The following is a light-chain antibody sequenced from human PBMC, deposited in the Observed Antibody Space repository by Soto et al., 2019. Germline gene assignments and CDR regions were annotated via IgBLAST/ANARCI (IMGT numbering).Light chain of an antibody. CDR3: GAENGSGSNFVYV. J-gene: IGLJ1*01. CDR2: VGTGGIVG. CDR1: SGYSNYK. V-gene: IGLV9-49*01. Sequence: QSVLTQPPSASASLGASVTLTCTLSSGYSNYKVDWYQQRPGKGPRFVMRVGTGGIVGSKGDGIPDRFSVLGSGLNRYLTIKNIQEEDERDDHCGAENGSGSNFVYVVGTGTKVTVL.